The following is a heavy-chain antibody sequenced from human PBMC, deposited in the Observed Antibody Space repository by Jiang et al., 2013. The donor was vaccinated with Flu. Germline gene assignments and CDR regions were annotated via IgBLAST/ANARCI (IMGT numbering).Heavy chain of an antibody. CDR1: GYTFTGYY. D-gene: IGHD2-2*01. CDR2: INPNSGGT. Sequence: GAEVKKPGASVKVSCKASGYTFTGYYMHWVRQAPGQGLEWMGRINPNSGGTNYAQKFQGRVTMTRDTSISTAYMELSRLRSDDTAVYYCARDRALVVPAAMPNPHFDPWGQGTLVTVSS. CDR3: ARDRALVVPAAMPNPHFDP. J-gene: IGHJ5*02. V-gene: IGHV1-2*06.